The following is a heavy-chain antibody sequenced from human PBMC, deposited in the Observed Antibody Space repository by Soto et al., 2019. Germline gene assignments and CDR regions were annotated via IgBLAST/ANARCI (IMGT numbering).Heavy chain of an antibody. CDR2: ITPLFGTA. D-gene: IGHD6-19*01. V-gene: IGHV1-69*01. CDR1: GGTFANYA. J-gene: IGHJ6*02. CDR3: ARDGIGIAVAGTYNGMDV. Sequence: VQLVQSGAEVRKPGSSVKVSCKASGGTFANYAISWVRQAPGQGLEWMGGITPLFGTANYAQKFQGRVTITADESTGTAYVELTGLRSEDTAVYYCARDGIGIAVAGTYNGMDVWGQGTTVTVSS.